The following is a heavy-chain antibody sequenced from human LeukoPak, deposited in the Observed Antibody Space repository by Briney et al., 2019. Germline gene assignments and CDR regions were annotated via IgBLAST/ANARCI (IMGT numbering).Heavy chain of an antibody. V-gene: IGHV4-39*07. D-gene: IGHD5-24*01. J-gene: IGHJ4*02. CDR1: GGSISSSSYC. CDR2: IYTSGST. CDR3: ASGLQRSRSISNHYYFDY. Sequence: SESLSLTCTVSGGSISSSSYCWGWIRQPPGKGLEWIVRIYTSGSTNYNLSLKSQVTISVATSKNLFSLTLISVTAADTAVYYCASGLQRSRSISNHYYFDYWGQGTLVTVSS.